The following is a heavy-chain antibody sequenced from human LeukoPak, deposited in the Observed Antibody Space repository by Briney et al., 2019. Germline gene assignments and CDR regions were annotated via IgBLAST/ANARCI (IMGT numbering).Heavy chain of an antibody. Sequence: GGSLRLSCSASGFTFCSYWMNWVRQAPGKGPEWVANIKQDGSEINYVDSVKGRFIISRDNAKNSLYLQMNSLRGDDTAVYYCAGGSGWITGDWGHGTLVTVSS. CDR3: AGGSGWITGD. CDR2: IKQDGSEI. J-gene: IGHJ4*01. CDR1: GFTFCSYW. V-gene: IGHV3-7*03. D-gene: IGHD1-14*01.